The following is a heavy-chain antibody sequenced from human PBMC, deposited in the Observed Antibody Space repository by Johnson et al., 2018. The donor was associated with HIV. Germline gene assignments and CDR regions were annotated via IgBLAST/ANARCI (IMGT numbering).Heavy chain of an antibody. Sequence: VQLVESGGGVVRPGGSLRLSCAASGFTFDDYGMSWVRQAPGKGLEWVSGINWNGGRTGYADSVRGRFTISRDNSKRKLYLQMDRLTAEDTAVYYCATYNFWSSYAFDIWGQGTTVTVSS. D-gene: IGHD3-3*01. CDR1: GFTFDDYG. CDR2: INWNGGRT. V-gene: IGHV3-20*04. CDR3: ATYNFWSSYAFDI. J-gene: IGHJ3*02.